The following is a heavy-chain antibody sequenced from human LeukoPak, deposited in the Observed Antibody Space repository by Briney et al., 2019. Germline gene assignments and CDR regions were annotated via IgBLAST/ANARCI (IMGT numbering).Heavy chain of an antibody. Sequence: SETLSLTCTVSGGSISSYYWSWIQQPPGKGLEWIGYIYYSGSTNYNPSLKSRVTISVDTSKNQFSLKLSSVTAADTAVYYCARGVGDYYFDYWGQGALVTVSS. CDR2: IYYSGST. V-gene: IGHV4-59*01. CDR1: GGSISSYY. J-gene: IGHJ4*02. D-gene: IGHD4-17*01. CDR3: ARGVGDYYFDY.